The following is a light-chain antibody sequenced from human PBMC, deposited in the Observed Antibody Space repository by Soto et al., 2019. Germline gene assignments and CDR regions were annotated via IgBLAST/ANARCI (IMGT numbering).Light chain of an antibody. J-gene: IGKJ3*01. V-gene: IGKV3-20*01. CDR1: ESVSTSY. CDR2: GAS. Sequence: EIVLTQSPGTLSLSPGERATLSCRASESVSTSYLAWYQQKPGQAPRLLIYGASGRATGIPDRFSVSASGTDFTLTISRLEREDFEVHYCQHDGTSALFGPGNKVDIK. CDR3: QHDGTSAL.